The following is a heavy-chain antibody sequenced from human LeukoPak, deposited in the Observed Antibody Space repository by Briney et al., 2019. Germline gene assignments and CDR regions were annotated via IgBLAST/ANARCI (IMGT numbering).Heavy chain of an antibody. Sequence: ASVTVSCKASGYTFTSYDINWVRQATGQGLEWMGWMNPNSGNTGYAQKFQGRVTITRNTSISTAYMELSSLRSEDTAVYYCAREGRVYSRKYNWFDPWGQGTLVTVSS. CDR3: AREGRVYSRKYNWFDP. V-gene: IGHV1-8*03. J-gene: IGHJ5*02. CDR1: GYTFTSYD. CDR2: MNPNSGNT. D-gene: IGHD5-18*01.